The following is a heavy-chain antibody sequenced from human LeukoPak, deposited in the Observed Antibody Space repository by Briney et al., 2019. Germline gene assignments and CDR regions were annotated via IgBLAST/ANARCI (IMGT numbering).Heavy chain of an antibody. CDR1: GFTFSSYG. CDR2: IWYDGSNK. CDR3: AREGVLWSREYNWFDP. D-gene: IGHD3-10*01. V-gene: IGHV3-33*01. Sequence: GGSLRLSCAASGFTFSSYGMHWVRQAPGKGLEWVAVIWYDGSNKYYADSVKGRFTISRDNSKNTLCLQMNSLRAEDTAVYYCAREGVLWSREYNWFDPWGQGTLVTVSS. J-gene: IGHJ5*02.